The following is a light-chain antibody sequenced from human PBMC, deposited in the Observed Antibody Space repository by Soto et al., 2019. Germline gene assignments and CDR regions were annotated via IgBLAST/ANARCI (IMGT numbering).Light chain of an antibody. J-gene: IGLJ1*01. CDR2: EGS. V-gene: IGLV2-23*01. CDR3: CSYAGSYYV. CDR1: SSDVGSYNL. Sequence: QSVLTQPASVSGSPGQSITISCTGTSSDVGSYNLVSWYQQHPGKAPKLMIYEGSKRPSGVSNRFSGSKSGNTASLTISGLQAEDEADYHCCSYAGSYYVFGTGTKVTVL.